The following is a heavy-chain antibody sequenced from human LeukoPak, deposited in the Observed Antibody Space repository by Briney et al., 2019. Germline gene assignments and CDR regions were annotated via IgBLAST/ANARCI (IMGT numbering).Heavy chain of an antibody. CDR3: ARHPHTYYDILTGYPDAFDI. CDR2: IYYSGST. D-gene: IGHD3-9*01. J-gene: IGHJ3*02. Sequence: PSETLSLTCTVSGGSISSYYWSWIRQPPGKGLEWFGYIYYSGSTNYNPSLKSRVTISVDTSKNQFSLKLSSVTAADTAVYYCARHPHTYYDILTGYPDAFDIWGQGTMVTVSS. V-gene: IGHV4-59*08. CDR1: GGSISSYY.